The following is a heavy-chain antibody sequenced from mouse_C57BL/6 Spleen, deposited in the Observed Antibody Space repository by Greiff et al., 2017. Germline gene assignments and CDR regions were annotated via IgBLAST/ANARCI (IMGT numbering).Heavy chain of an antibody. Sequence: QVQLQQSGAELVKPGASVKLSCKASGYTFTSYWMQWVKQRPGQGLEWIGEIDPSDSYTNYNQKFKGKATLTVDTSSSTAYMQLSSLTSEDSAVYYCARIGRWGQGTTITVSS. V-gene: IGHV1-50*01. CDR3: ARIGR. CDR1: GYTFTSYW. J-gene: IGHJ2*01. CDR2: IDPSDSYT.